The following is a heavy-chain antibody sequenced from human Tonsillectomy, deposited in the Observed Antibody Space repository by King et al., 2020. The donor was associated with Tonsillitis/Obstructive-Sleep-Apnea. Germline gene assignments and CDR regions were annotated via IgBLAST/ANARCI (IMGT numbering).Heavy chain of an antibody. CDR3: ATSFWSGYYFDY. CDR1: GFTFSDYY. D-gene: IGHD3-3*01. V-gene: IGHV3-11*05. CDR2: IISSSSYT. J-gene: IGHJ4*02. Sequence: GQLGETGGGLVKPGGCLRLSCAAPGFTFSDYYISWIRPAPGEGLEVVSYIISSSSYTNYSDFVRGRFNISRYNAKNSLYLQINSLRAEDTAVYYCATSFWSGYYFDYWGQGTLVTVSS.